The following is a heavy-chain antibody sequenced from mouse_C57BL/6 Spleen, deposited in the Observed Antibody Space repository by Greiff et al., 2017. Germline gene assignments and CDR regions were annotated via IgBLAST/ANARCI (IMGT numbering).Heavy chain of an antibody. CDR2: IYPGDGDT. J-gene: IGHJ2*01. CDR1: GYAFSSSW. D-gene: IGHD3-2*02. V-gene: IGHV1-82*01. CDR3: ARSGQLRPYYFDY. Sequence: VQLQQSGPELVKPGASVKISCKASGYAFSSSWMNWVKQRPGKGLEWIGRIYPGDGDTNYNGKFKGKATLTADKSSRTAYMQLSSLTSEDSAVYFCARSGQLRPYYFDYWGQGTTLTVSS.